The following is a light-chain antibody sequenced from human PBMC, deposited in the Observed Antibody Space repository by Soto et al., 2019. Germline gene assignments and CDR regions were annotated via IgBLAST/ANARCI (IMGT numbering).Light chain of an antibody. CDR3: TSYVGNDIWV. V-gene: IGLV2-8*01. CDR2: EVT. J-gene: IGLJ3*02. Sequence: QSALTQPPSASGSPGQSVTISCTGTSSDVGAYKYVSWYQQYPGKAPKLMIYEVTKRPSGVPDRFSGSKSGNTASLTVSGLQGEDEADYYCTSYVGNDIWVFGGGTQLTVL. CDR1: SSDVGAYKY.